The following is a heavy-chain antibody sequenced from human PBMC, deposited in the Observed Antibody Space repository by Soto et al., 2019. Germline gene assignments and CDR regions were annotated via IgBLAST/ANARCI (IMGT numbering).Heavy chain of an antibody. CDR3: ARDNSQNYGTPAASSWFHP. D-gene: IGHD2-15*01. Sequence: PGGSLRLSCAASGFTLSRYGMRWVRQAPGKGLEWVAVIWYDGSNKNYADSVKGRFTISRDNSKNTLGLQMNSLRAEDTAVYYCARDNSQNYGTPAASSWFHPWGQGTPVTVSS. CDR1: GFTLSRYG. CDR2: IWYDGSNK. V-gene: IGHV3-33*01. J-gene: IGHJ5*02.